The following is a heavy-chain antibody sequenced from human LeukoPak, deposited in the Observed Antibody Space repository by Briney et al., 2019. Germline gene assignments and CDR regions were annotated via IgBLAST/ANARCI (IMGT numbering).Heavy chain of an antibody. CDR3: ARDDSGTFRFVGYFDY. Sequence: PGGSLRLSCAASGFTFSSYAMHWVRQAPGKGLEWVAVISYDGSNKYCADSVKGRFTISRDNSKNTLYLQMNSLRAEDTAVYYCARDDSGTFRFVGYFDYWGQGTLVTVSS. CDR1: GFTFSSYA. V-gene: IGHV3-30-3*01. D-gene: IGHD3-10*01. J-gene: IGHJ4*02. CDR2: ISYDGSNK.